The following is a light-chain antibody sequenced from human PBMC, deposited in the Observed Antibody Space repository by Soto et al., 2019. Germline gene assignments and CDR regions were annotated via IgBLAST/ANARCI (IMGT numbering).Light chain of an antibody. Sequence: IELTQTPSFLSASVGDRVTITCRASQDISTSLNWYQQKAGKAPKLLISAASTLQSGVPSRFRGSASGTDFTLTITCLQPDDFATYYCQKYTGTPWTFGHVTKV. CDR2: AAS. V-gene: IGKV1-27*01. CDR3: QKYTGTPWT. CDR1: QDISTS. J-gene: IGKJ1*01.